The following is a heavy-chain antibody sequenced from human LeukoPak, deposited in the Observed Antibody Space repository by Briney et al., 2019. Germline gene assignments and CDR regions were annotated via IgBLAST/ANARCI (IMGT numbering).Heavy chain of an antibody. V-gene: IGHV4-34*01. Sequence: PSETLSLTCAVYGGSFSGYYWSWIRQPPAKGLEWIGEINHSGSTNYNPSLKSRVTISVDTSKNQFSLKLSSVTAADTAVYYCARGTSIAVAGDTYWYFDLWGRGTLVTVSS. CDR2: INHSGST. CDR1: GGSFSGYY. J-gene: IGHJ2*01. D-gene: IGHD6-19*01. CDR3: ARGTSIAVAGDTYWYFDL.